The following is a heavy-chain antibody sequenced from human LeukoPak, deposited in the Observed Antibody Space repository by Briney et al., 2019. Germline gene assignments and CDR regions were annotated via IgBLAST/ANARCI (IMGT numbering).Heavy chain of an antibody. Sequence: SETLSLTCAVYGGSFSGYFWTWFRQPPGKGLEWIGEINPSGTTKYHPSLKSRVTISGDTSKNQISLELSAVTAADTAVYYCATSKWFGIETECWGQGTLDTVSS. CDR3: ATSKWFGIETEC. J-gene: IGHJ4*02. CDR2: INPSGTT. D-gene: IGHD3-10*01. CDR1: GGSFSGYF. V-gene: IGHV4-34*01.